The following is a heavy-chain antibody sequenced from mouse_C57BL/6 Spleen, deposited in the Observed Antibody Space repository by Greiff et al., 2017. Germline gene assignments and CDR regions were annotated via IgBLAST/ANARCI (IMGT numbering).Heavy chain of an antibody. V-gene: IGHV1-26*01. D-gene: IGHD2-4*01. CDR3: ARNYYDYVYAMDY. CDR2: INPNNGGT. CDR1: GYTFTDYY. Sequence: EVQLQQSGPELVKPGASVKISCKASGYTFTDYYMNWVKQSHGKSLEWIGDINPNNGGTSYNQKFKGKATLTVDKSSSTAYMELRSLTSEDSAVYYCARNYYDYVYAMDYWGQGTSVTVSS. J-gene: IGHJ4*01.